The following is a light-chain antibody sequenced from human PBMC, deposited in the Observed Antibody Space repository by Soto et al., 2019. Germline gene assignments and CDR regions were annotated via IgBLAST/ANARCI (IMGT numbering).Light chain of an antibody. V-gene: IGLV2-14*01. Sequence: LTQPASVSGSPGQSITISCAGTSSDVAGYNYVAWYQQHPGKAPKLIIFEVSNRPSGVSTRFSGSKSGNTASLTISGLQAEDEADYYCSSYTTGSFYVFGTGTKVTVL. J-gene: IGLJ1*01. CDR3: SSYTTGSFYV. CDR2: EVS. CDR1: SSDVAGYNY.